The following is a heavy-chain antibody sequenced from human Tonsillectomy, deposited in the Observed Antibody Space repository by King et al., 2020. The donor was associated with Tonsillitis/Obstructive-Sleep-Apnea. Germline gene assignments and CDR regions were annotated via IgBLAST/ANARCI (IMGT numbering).Heavy chain of an antibody. V-gene: IGHV3-30*01. CDR3: ARERLIRITFGYQDAFDI. CDR1: GFTFSSYS. D-gene: IGHD3-16*01. Sequence: VQLVESGGGVVQPGGSLRLSCAASGFTFSSYSMHCVRQAPDKGLEWVARISFDGNNKYYADSVKGRFAVSRDNSKNTLYLQMDSLRAEDTAVYYCARERLIRITFGYQDAFDIWGQGAMVTVS. CDR2: ISFDGNNK. J-gene: IGHJ3*02.